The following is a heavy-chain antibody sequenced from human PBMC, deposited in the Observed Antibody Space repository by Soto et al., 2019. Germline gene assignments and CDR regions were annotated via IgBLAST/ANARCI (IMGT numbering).Heavy chain of an antibody. J-gene: IGHJ4*02. CDR2: ISHSGST. Sequence: QVQLQESGPGLVKPSQTLSLSCTVSGGSISSAADYWSWIRQHPGKGLEWIGYISHSGSTYYTPSLKSRVIISADTSKNQFSLNLTPVTAADTAVYYCAREYTYGSNFFDCWGQGALVTVSS. V-gene: IGHV4-31*03. CDR3: AREYTYGSNFFDC. D-gene: IGHD5-18*01. CDR1: GGSISSAADY.